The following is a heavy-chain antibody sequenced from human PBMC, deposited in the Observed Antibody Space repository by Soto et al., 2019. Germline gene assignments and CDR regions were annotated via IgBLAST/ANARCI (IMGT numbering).Heavy chain of an antibody. D-gene: IGHD3-3*01. CDR1: GFTFSSYT. Sequence: LRLSCAASGFTFSSYTMSWVRQAPGKGLEWVSAISGTGGSTYYADSVKGRFTISRDNSKNTLYLQMSSLRAEDTAVYYCAKVTIFGVAPTYFDYWGQGTLVTVSS. CDR3: AKVTIFGVAPTYFDY. V-gene: IGHV3-23*01. J-gene: IGHJ4*02. CDR2: ISGTGGST.